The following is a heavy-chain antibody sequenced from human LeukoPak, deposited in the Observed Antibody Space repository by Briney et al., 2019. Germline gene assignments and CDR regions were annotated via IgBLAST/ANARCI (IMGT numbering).Heavy chain of an antibody. CDR3: AREGSYCSGGSCYSPFDY. V-gene: IGHV4-59*01. CDR1: GGSISSYY. Sequence: PSETLSLTCTVSGGSISSYYWSWLRQPPGKGLEWIGYIYYSGSTNYNPSLKSRVTISVDTSKNQFSLKLSSVTAADTAVYYCAREGSYCSGGSCYSPFDYWGQGTLVTVSS. D-gene: IGHD2-15*01. CDR2: IYYSGST. J-gene: IGHJ4*02.